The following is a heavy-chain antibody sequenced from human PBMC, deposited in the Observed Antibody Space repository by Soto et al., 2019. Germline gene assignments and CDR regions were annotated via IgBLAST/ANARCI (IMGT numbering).Heavy chain of an antibody. CDR1: GFTFSSYG. D-gene: IGHD3-22*01. J-gene: IGHJ4*02. Sequence: GGSLRLSCAASGFTFSSYGMHWVRQAPGKGPEWVAVISYDGSNKYYADSVKGRFTISRDNSKNTLYLQMNSLRAEDTAVYYCAKDLAYDSSGYSYYFDYWGQGTLVTVS. V-gene: IGHV3-30*18. CDR3: AKDLAYDSSGYSYYFDY. CDR2: ISYDGSNK.